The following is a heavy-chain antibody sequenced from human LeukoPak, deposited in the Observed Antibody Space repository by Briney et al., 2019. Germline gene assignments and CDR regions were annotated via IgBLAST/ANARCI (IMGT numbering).Heavy chain of an antibody. D-gene: IGHD2-2*02. V-gene: IGHV4-34*01. CDR2: INHSGST. CDR3: ARSLRAAIPGTDY. J-gene: IGHJ4*02. CDR1: GGSFSGYY. Sequence: PSETLSLTCAVYGGSFSGYYWSWIRQPPRKGLEWIGEINHSGSTNYNPSLKSRVTISVDTSKNQFSLKLSSVTAADTAVYYCARSLRAAIPGTDYWGQGTLVTVSS.